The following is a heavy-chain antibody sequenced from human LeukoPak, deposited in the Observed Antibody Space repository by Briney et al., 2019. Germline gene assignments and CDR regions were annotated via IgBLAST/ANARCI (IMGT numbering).Heavy chain of an antibody. D-gene: IGHD3-3*01. CDR1: GFTFSDYY. CDR2: ISSSGSTI. V-gene: IGHV3-11*01. CDR3: AKDKQSGGHYYGMDV. J-gene: IGHJ6*02. Sequence: GGSLRLSCAASGFTFSDYYMSWIRQAPGKGLEWVSYISSSGSTIYYADSVKGRFTISRDNAKNSLYLQMNSLRAEDTALYYCAKDKQSGGHYYGMDVWGQGTTVTVSS.